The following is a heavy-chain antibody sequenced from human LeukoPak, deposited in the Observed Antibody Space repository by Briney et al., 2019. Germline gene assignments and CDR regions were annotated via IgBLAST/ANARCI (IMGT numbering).Heavy chain of an antibody. CDR1: GFTFSDYY. CDR3: ARDRSSGYETPFDY. D-gene: IGHD5-12*01. CDR2: ISSSGSTI. V-gene: IGHV3-11*01. J-gene: IGHJ4*02. Sequence: PGGSLRLSCAASGFTFSDYYMSWIRQAPGKGLEWISYISSSGSTIYYADSVKGRFTISRDNAKNSLYLQMNSLRAEDTAVYYCARDRSSGYETPFDYWGQGTLVTVSS.